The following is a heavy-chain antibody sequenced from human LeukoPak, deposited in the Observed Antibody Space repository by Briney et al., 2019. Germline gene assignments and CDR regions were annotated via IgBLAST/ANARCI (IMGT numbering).Heavy chain of an antibody. CDR2: ISDSGST. D-gene: IGHD3-22*01. Sequence: SETLSLTCVVSGGSLSTHHWSWIRQPPGRGLEWIGYISDSGSTNYNPSLKSRVTISVDTSKNQFSLMLSSVTAADTAVYYCARGYDSSAYYPFNYWGQGTLVTVSS. CDR3: ARGYDSSAYYPFNY. CDR1: GGSLSTHH. J-gene: IGHJ4*02. V-gene: IGHV4-59*11.